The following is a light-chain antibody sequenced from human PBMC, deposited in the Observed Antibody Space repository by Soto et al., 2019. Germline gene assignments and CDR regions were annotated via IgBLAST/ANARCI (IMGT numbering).Light chain of an antibody. Sequence: DIQMTQSPSSLSASVGDRVTITCRASQSIGKHLNWYQQKPGKAPKFLIYSVSSLQSGVPSRFSGSGSGTEFILTISSLQPEDFATYYCQQYDSYSWTFGQGTKVDIK. CDR2: SVS. V-gene: IGKV1-16*01. J-gene: IGKJ1*01. CDR3: QQYDSYSWT. CDR1: QSIGKH.